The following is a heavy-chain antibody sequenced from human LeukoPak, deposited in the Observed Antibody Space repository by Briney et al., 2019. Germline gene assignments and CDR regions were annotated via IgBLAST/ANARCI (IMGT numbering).Heavy chain of an antibody. CDR2: TYYSGNT. CDR1: GSSISSSSYF. D-gene: IGHD3-10*01. CDR3: ARPRGSRNY. V-gene: IGHV4-39*01. Sequence: SETLSLTCTVSGSSISSSSYFWGWIRQPPGKGLEWIGSTYYSGNTYYNPSLNSRVTISVDTSKNQFSLKLSSVTAADTAVYYCARPRGSRNYWGQGALVTVSS. J-gene: IGHJ4*02.